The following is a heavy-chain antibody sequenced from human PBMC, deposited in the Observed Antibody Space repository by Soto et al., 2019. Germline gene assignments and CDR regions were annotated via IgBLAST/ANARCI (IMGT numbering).Heavy chain of an antibody. J-gene: IGHJ4*02. V-gene: IGHV1-18*01. CDR1: GYTFTNYG. D-gene: IGHD6-13*01. CDR3: ARDWSSITAAGTEDDY. Sequence: QVQLVQSGAEVKKPGASVKVSCKASGYTFTNYGISWVRQAPGQGLEWMGWISAYNGNTNYAQKLQGRVTMTTDTSTTTAYMELGSLRSDDTAVYYCARDWSSITAAGTEDDYWGQGTLVTVSS. CDR2: ISAYNGNT.